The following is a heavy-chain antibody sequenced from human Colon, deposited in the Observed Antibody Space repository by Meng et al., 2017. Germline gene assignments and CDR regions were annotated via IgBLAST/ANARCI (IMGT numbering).Heavy chain of an antibody. V-gene: IGHV4-30-4*01. D-gene: IGHD2-2*01. CDR2: IHSSGNT. CDR3: ARNPVIPDARTFDF. CDR1: NGSINSVDYY. J-gene: IGHJ4*02. Sequence: QVQLQESGPGLVKPSQTLSLTCTIPNGSINSVDYYWNWIRQPPGKGPEWLGYIHSSGNTSYTPSLKSRLAMSLDTSKNQFSLRLTSVTAADMAVYYCARNPVIPDARTFDFWGQGALVTVSS.